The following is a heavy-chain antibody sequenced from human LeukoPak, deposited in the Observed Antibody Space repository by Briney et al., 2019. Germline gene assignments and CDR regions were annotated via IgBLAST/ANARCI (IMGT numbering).Heavy chain of an antibody. V-gene: IGHV3-7*01. CDR2: IKEDGSEK. Sequence: PGGSLRLSCAASGFTFNNYWMSWVRQAPGKGLEWVANIKEDGSEKNYVDSVKGRFTISRDNAKNSLYLQMNSLRAEDTAVYYCARDFPYYYDISGYYQDYWGQGTLVTVSS. CDR3: ARDFPYYYDISGYYQDY. CDR1: GFTFNNYW. D-gene: IGHD3-22*01. J-gene: IGHJ4*02.